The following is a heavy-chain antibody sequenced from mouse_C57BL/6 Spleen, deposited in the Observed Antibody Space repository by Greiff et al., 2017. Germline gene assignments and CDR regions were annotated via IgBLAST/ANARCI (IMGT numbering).Heavy chain of an antibody. D-gene: IGHD2-4*01. CDR3: ARSYDYDGFAY. J-gene: IGHJ3*01. CDR1: GYTFTSYW. Sequence: QVQLQQPGAELVMPGASVKLSCKASGYTFTSYWMHWVKQRPGQGLEWIGEIDTSDSYTNYNQKFKGKSTLTVDKSSSTAYMQLSSLTSEDSAVYYCARSYDYDGFAYWGKGTLVTVSA. V-gene: IGHV1-69*01. CDR2: IDTSDSYT.